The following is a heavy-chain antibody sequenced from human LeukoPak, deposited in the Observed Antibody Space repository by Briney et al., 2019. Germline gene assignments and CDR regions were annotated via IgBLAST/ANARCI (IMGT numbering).Heavy chain of an antibody. J-gene: IGHJ4*02. CDR3: ASLSVDY. CDR2: ISYDGSNK. CDR1: GFTFSSYA. V-gene: IGHV3-30-3*01. Sequence: GGSLRLSCAASGFTFSSYAMRWVRQAPGKGLEWVAVISYDGSNKYYADSVKGRFTISRDNSKNTLYLQMNSLRAEDTAVYYCASLSVDYWGQGTLVTVSS.